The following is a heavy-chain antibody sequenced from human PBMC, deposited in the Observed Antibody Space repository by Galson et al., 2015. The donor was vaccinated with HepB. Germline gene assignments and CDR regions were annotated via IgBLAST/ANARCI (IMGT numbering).Heavy chain of an antibody. V-gene: IGHV3-30*18. J-gene: IGHJ4*02. CDR3: AKGAIFRDFDY. CDR1: GFKFSDFG. D-gene: IGHD2-21*01. Sequence: SLRLSCATSGFKFSDFGLHWVRQAPGKGLEWVAVISRDGNSKYYADSVTGRFTISRDSSVNTLYLQIHSLRGEDTAVYYCAKGAIFRDFDYWGRGTLVTVSS. CDR2: ISRDGNSK.